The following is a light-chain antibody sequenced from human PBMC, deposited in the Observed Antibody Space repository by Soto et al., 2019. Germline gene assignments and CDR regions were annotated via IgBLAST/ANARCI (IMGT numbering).Light chain of an antibody. CDR3: QEYNNWPRT. Sequence: EIVMTQSPATLSLSPGERATLSCRASHSVIYNVAWYQQRPGQAPRLLIYAASSRATGIPTRFSGSGSGKEFTLSISSLLSEDLAVYYCQEYNNWPRTFGQGTKVDIK. J-gene: IGKJ1*01. CDR1: HSVIYN. V-gene: IGKV3-15*01. CDR2: AAS.